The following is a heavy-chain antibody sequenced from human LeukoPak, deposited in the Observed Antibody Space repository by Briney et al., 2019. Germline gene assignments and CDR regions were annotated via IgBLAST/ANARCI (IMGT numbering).Heavy chain of an antibody. CDR3: AKAHDSSGYDY. CDR2: ISGSGDDT. D-gene: IGHD3-22*01. CDR1: GVSISSSNSY. Sequence: ETLSLTCTVSGVSISSSNSYWGWIRQPPGKGLEWVSAISGSGDDTYYADSVKGLFTISRDNSKNTLYLQMNSLRAEDTAVYYCAKAHDSSGYDYWGQGTLVTVSS. V-gene: IGHV3-23*01. J-gene: IGHJ4*02.